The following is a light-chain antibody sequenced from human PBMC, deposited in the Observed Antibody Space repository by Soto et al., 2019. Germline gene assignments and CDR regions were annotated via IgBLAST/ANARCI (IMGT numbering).Light chain of an antibody. J-gene: IGKJ4*01. CDR3: QQYGSPPLT. CDR2: RAS. V-gene: IGKV3-20*01. CDR1: QSVSSNY. Sequence: EIVLTQSPGTLSLSPGERATLSCRASQSVSSNYVAWYQQKPGQTPKVLIYRASSRATGIPDRFSGSGSGTDFTLTISRLEPEDFAMYYCQQYGSPPLTFGGGTKVDIK.